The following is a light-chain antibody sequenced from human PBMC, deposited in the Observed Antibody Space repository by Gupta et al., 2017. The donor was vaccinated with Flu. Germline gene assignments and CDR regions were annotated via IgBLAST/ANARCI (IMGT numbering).Light chain of an antibody. CDR2: EDN. V-gene: IGLV6-57*01. J-gene: IGLJ2*01. CDR3: QSYDSSNQV. Sequence: NFMLTQPHSVSESPGKTVTISCTRSSGSIASNYVQWYQQRPGSSPTTVIYEDNQRPSGVPDRFSGSIDSSSTSASLTISGLKTEDESYYYCQSYDSSNQVFGGGTKLTVL. CDR1: SGSIASNY.